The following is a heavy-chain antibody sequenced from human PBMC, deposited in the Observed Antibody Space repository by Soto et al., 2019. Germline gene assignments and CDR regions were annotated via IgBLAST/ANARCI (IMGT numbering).Heavy chain of an antibody. J-gene: IGHJ6*02. CDR3: ARDFVVPVAMSLDRYYYYGMDV. CDR2: ISYDGSNK. Sequence: PGGSLRLSCAASGFTFSSYGMHWVRQAPGKGLEWVAVISYDGSNKYYAGSVKGRFTISRDNSKNTLYLQMNSLRAEDTAVYYCARDFVVPVAMSLDRYYYYGMDVWGQGTTVTVSS. CDR1: GFTFSSYG. D-gene: IGHD2-2*01. V-gene: IGHV3-30*03.